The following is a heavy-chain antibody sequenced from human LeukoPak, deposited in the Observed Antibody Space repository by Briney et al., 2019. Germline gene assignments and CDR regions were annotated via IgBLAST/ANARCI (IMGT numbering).Heavy chain of an antibody. CDR1: GGSISSRSYY. D-gene: IGHD2-2*01. J-gene: IGHJ4*02. V-gene: IGHV4-39*01. CDR3: ARHSCSSTSCPFDY. CDR2: LYFSGST. Sequence: SETLSLTCTVSGGSISSRSYYWGWVRQPPGKGLEWIGSLYFSGSTYYNPPLKSRLTISVVTSRNQFSLRLTSVTAADTAVYYCARHSCSSTSCPFDYWGQGTLVTVSS.